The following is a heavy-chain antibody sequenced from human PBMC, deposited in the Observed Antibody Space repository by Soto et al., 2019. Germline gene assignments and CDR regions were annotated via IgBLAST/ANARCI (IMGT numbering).Heavy chain of an antibody. CDR2: IYYSGST. V-gene: IGHV4-59*01. Sequence: SETLSLTCTVSGGSISSYYWSWIRQPPGKGLEWIGYIYYSGSTNYNPSLKSRVTISVDTSKNQFSLKLSSVTAADTAVYYCARKYGSSAGYYYYYYMDVWGKGTTVTVSS. J-gene: IGHJ6*03. CDR1: GGSISSYY. CDR3: ARKYGSSAGYYYYYYMDV. D-gene: IGHD3-10*01.